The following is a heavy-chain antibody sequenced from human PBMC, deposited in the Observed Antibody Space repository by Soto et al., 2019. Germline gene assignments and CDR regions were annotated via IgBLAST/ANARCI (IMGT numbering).Heavy chain of an antibody. D-gene: IGHD3-10*01. CDR1: GFTFSSHW. CDR3: ASGDHVKY. Sequence: GGSLRLSCAVSGFTFSSHWINLVRQAPGKGLEWVANINEDGSHKYYVDSLKGRFTISRDNAKNSLYLHMSRLRVEDTAVYFCASGDHVKYWGQGTLVTVSS. J-gene: IGHJ4*02. V-gene: IGHV3-7*01. CDR2: INEDGSHK.